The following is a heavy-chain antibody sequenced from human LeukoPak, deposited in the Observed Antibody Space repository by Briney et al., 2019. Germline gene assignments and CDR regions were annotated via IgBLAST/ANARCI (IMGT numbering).Heavy chain of an antibody. J-gene: IGHJ3*02. Sequence: ASVKVSCKASGYNFNSYGIGWVRQAPRQGLEWMGWITAGNGNTNYAQKVQGRVTMTTDTSTSTAYMELRSLRSDDTAVYFCARDLACGYSYGYNAFDIWGQGTMVTVSS. D-gene: IGHD5-18*01. CDR2: ITAGNGNT. CDR3: ARDLACGYSYGYNAFDI. V-gene: IGHV1-18*01. CDR1: GYNFNSYG.